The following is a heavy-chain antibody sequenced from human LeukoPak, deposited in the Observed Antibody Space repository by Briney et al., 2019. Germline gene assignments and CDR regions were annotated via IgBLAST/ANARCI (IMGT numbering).Heavy chain of an antibody. J-gene: IGHJ4*02. CDR2: ISSSSSYI. CDR1: GFTFSSYS. D-gene: IGHD6-19*01. Sequence: GGSLRLSCAASGFTFSSYSMNWVRQAPGKGLEWVSSISSSSSYIYYADSVKGRFTISRDNAKNSLYPQMNSLRAEDTAVYYCAREGGGIAVTSLDYWGQGTLVTVSS. V-gene: IGHV3-21*01. CDR3: AREGGGIAVTSLDY.